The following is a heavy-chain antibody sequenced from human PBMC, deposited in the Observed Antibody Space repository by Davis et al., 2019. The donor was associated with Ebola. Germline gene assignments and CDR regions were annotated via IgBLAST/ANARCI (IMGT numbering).Heavy chain of an antibody. CDR2: INHSGST. Sequence: GSLRLSCAVSGFSFSSYWMSWVRQPPGKGLEWIGEINHSGSTNYNPSLKSRVTISVDTSKNQFSLRLSSVTAADTAVYYCARHAGDYLWYSGYYYGMDVWGQGTTVTVSS. V-gene: IGHV4-34*01. J-gene: IGHJ6*02. CDR1: GFSFSSYW. CDR3: ARHAGDYLWYSGYYYGMDV. D-gene: IGHD4-17*01.